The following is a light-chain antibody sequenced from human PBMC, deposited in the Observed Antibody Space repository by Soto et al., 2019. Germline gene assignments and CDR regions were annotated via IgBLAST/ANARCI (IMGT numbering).Light chain of an antibody. CDR1: SSDIGYNY. CDR3: SSYISSTTLVV. CDR2: DAT. J-gene: IGLJ2*01. Sequence: QSVLTQAASVSRSPGQSITISCTGTSSDIGYNYISWYQQHPGKAPKLMIFDATNRPSGVSNRFSGSKSANTASLTISGLQAEDEADYYCSSYISSTTLVVFGGGTKVTVL. V-gene: IGLV2-14*03.